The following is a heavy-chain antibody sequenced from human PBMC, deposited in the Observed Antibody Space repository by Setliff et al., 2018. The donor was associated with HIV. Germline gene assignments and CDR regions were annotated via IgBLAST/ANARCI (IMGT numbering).Heavy chain of an antibody. CDR3: ARSKTYYDFWGGYYTHDAFKI. J-gene: IGHJ3*02. CDR2: IFYSGST. CDR1: GGSISSRSYY. Sequence: PSETLSLTCPVSGGSISSRSYYWGWIRQPPGKGLEWIGSIFYSGSTYYNPSLKSRVTISLDTSKNQFSLKLSSVTAADTAVYYCARSKTYYDFWGGYYTHDAFKIWGQGTMVTVSS. D-gene: IGHD3-3*01. V-gene: IGHV4-39*01.